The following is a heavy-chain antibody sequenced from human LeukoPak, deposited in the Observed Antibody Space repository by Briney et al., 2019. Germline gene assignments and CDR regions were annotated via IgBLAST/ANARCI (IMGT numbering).Heavy chain of an antibody. CDR2: INHSGST. CDR1: GGSFSGYY. CDR3: ARGRYSNWERYYYLDV. J-gene: IGHJ6*03. Sequence: SETLSLTCAVYGGSFSGYYWSWIRQPPGKGLEWIGEINHSGSTNYNPSLKSRVTISVDTSKNQFSLKLSSVTAADTAVYYCARGRYSNWERYYYLDVWGKGATVTDSS. D-gene: IGHD4-11*01. V-gene: IGHV4-34*01.